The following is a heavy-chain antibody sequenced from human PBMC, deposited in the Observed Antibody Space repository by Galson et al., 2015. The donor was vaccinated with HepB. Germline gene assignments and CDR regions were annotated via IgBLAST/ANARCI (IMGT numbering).Heavy chain of an antibody. J-gene: IGHJ4*02. CDR1: GFSLRTREMC. CDR3: ARTRYTSGWYYRFDF. CDR2: IDWDDDK. D-gene: IGHD6-19*01. V-gene: IGHV2-70*11. Sequence: PALVKPTQTLTLTCTFSGFSLRTREMCVSWIRQPPGKALEWLARIDWDDDKHYSTSLKTGLTISKDTSKNQVVLRMSNMDPVDTATYYCARTRYTSGWYYRFDFWGQGLLVAVSS.